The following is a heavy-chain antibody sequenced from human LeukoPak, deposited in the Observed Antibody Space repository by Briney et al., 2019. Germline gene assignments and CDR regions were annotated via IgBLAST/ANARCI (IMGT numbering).Heavy chain of an antibody. J-gene: IGHJ4*02. Sequence: SETLSLTCAVYGGSFSGYYWSWIRQPPGKGLEWIGEINHSGSTNYNPSLKSRVTISVDTSKNQFSLKLSSVTAADTAVYYCAKGSEYCRSTSGYPFDYWGQGTLVTVSS. CDR2: INHSGST. D-gene: IGHD2-2*01. CDR3: AKGSEYCRSTSGYPFDY. V-gene: IGHV4-34*01. CDR1: GGSFSGYY.